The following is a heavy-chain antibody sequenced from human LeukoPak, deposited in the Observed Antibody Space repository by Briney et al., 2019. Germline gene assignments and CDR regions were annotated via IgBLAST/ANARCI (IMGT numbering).Heavy chain of an antibody. J-gene: IGHJ6*03. CDR3: ARQGWGYYYYMDV. Sequence: PSETLSLTCTVSGGSISSGSYYWSWIRQPAGKGLEWIGRIYTSGSTNYNPSLKSRVTISVDTSKNQFSLKLSSVTAADTAVYYCARQGWGYYYYMDVWGKGTTVTISS. CDR1: GGSISSGSYY. V-gene: IGHV4-61*02. CDR2: IYTSGST. D-gene: IGHD3-16*01.